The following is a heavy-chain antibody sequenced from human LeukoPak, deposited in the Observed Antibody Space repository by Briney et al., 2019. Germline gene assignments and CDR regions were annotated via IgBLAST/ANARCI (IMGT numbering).Heavy chain of an antibody. J-gene: IGHJ6*03. CDR1: GYTFTSYY. V-gene: IGHV1-2*02. Sequence: GASVKVSCKASGYTFTSYYMHWVRQAPGQGLEWMGWINPNSGGTNYAQKFQGRVTMTRDTSISTAYMELSRLRSDDTAVYYCARVTDLYYYYMDVWGKGTTVTVSS. CDR2: INPNSGGT. CDR3: ARVTDLYYYYMDV. D-gene: IGHD3/OR15-3a*01.